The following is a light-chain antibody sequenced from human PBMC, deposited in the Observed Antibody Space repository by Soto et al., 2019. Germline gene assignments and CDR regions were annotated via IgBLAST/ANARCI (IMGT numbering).Light chain of an antibody. V-gene: IGLV1-40*01. J-gene: IGLJ2*01. Sequence: QSVLTQPPSVSGAPGQRVTISCTGSSSNIGAGYDVHWYQQLPGTAPKLLISGNSNRPSGVPDRFSGSKSGTSASLAITGLQAKDEADYYCQSYDTSLSGSVFGGGTKLTVL. CDR1: SSNIGAGYD. CDR2: GNS. CDR3: QSYDTSLSGSV.